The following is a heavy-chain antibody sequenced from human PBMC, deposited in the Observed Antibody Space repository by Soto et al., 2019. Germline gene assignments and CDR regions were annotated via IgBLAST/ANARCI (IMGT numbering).Heavy chain of an antibody. J-gene: IGHJ6*02. CDR1: GYTFTSYD. D-gene: IGHD3-10*01. V-gene: IGHV1-8*01. CDR3: ARGTTYYYGSGSYNAMDV. CDR2: MNPNSGNT. Sequence: GASVKVSCKASGYTFTSYDINWVRQATGQGLEWMGWMNPNSGNTGYAQKFQGRVTMTRNTSISTAYMELSSLRSEDTAVYYCARGTTYYYGSGSYNAMDVCGQGTTVTLSS.